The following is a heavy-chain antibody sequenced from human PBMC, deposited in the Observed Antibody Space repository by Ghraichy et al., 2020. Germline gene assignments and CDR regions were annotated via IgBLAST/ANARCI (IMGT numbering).Heavy chain of an antibody. J-gene: IGHJ4*02. D-gene: IGHD4-17*01. V-gene: IGHV1-69*04. CDR2: IIPILGIA. Sequence: SVQVSCKASGGTFSSYAISWVRQAPGQGLEWMGRIIPILGIANYAQKFQGRVTITADKSTSTAYMELSSLRSEDTAVYYCARESGTTGGPDYWGQGTLVTVSS. CDR1: GGTFSSYA. CDR3: ARESGTTGGPDY.